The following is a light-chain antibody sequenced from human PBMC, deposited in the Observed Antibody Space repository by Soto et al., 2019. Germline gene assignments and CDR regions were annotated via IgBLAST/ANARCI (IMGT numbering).Light chain of an antibody. Sequence: EIVLTQAPGTPSLSPGERAPLSSRTSQSVISTSLAWYQQKPGQAPRLLIYGASNRATGIPDRVSGSGSGTDFTLTINRLEPEDFAMYYCQQYGSSPLTFGGGTKVDIK. V-gene: IGKV3-20*01. CDR2: GAS. CDR3: QQYGSSPLT. J-gene: IGKJ4*01. CDR1: QSVISTS.